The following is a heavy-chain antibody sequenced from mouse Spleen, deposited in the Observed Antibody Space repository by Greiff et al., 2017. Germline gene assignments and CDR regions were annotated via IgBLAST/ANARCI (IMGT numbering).Heavy chain of an antibody. CDR3: ARWTTVVATDYAMDY. CDR1: GYSITSDYT. D-gene: IGHD1-1*01. CDR2: ISYSGST. J-gene: IGHJ4*01. V-gene: IGHV3-2*02. Sequence: VQLKESGPGLVKPSQSLSLTCTVTGYSITSDYTWNWIRQFPGNNLEWMGYISYSGSTSYNPSLKSRISITRDTSKNQFFLQLNSVTTEDTATYYCARWTTVVATDYAMDYWGQGTSVTVSS.